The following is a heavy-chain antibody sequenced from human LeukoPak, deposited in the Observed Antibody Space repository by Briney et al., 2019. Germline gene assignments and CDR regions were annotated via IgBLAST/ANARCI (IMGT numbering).Heavy chain of an antibody. Sequence: GGSLRLSCAASGFTFSSYWMSWVRQAPGKGLEWVANIKQDGSEKYYVDSVKGRFTISRDNAKNSLYLQMNSLRAEDTAVYYCAKDYYGSGSYYTAPFDYWGQGTLVTVSS. D-gene: IGHD3-10*01. V-gene: IGHV3-7*03. CDR2: IKQDGSEK. J-gene: IGHJ4*02. CDR1: GFTFSSYW. CDR3: AKDYYGSGSYYTAPFDY.